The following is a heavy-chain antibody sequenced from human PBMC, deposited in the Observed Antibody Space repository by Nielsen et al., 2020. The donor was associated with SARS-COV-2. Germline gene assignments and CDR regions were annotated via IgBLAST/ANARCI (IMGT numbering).Heavy chain of an antibody. CDR1: GFSVSDSA. Sequence: GESLKISCGASGFSVSDSAMGWVRQAPGKGLEWVSTINNINGGETHYADFVKGRSTISRDTSKNTLFLQMSSLRVEDTAPYYCTKEGSLGYFVSWGPGTLVTVSS. D-gene: IGHD3-10*01. V-gene: IGHV3-23*01. CDR3: TKEGSLGYFVS. CDR2: INNINGGET. J-gene: IGHJ4*02.